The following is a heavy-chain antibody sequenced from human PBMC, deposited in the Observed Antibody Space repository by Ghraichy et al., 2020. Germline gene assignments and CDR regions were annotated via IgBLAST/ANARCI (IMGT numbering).Heavy chain of an antibody. J-gene: IGHJ3*02. V-gene: IGHV3-48*01. Sequence: GGSLRLSCAASGFPFSSYSMNWVRQAPGKGLEWVTYISSSSTTIYYADSVKGRFTISRDNAKNTLYLQMNSLRAEDTAVYYCTRDRLEEWQVLRYAFENCGQATIVAV. CDR2: ISSSSTTI. D-gene: IGHD2/OR15-2a*01. CDR3: TRDRLEEWQVLRYAFEN. CDR1: GFPFSSYS.